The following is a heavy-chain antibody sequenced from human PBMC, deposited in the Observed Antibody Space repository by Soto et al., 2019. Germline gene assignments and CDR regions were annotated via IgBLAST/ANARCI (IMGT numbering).Heavy chain of an antibody. CDR1: GFSLSTSGVG. Sequence: SGPTLVNPTQTLTLTCTFSGFSLSTSGVGVGWIRQPPGKALEWLALIYWNDDKRYSPSLKSRLTITKDTSKNQVVLTMTNMDPVDTATYYCAHRPSLGIQLCAPFNWFDPWGQGTLVTVSS. D-gene: IGHD5-18*01. V-gene: IGHV2-5*01. CDR3: AHRPSLGIQLCAPFNWFDP. J-gene: IGHJ5*02. CDR2: IYWNDDK.